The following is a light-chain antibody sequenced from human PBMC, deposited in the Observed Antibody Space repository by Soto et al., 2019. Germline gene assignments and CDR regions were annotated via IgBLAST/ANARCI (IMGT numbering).Light chain of an antibody. CDR3: QQLNSYPIT. J-gene: IGKJ5*01. Sequence: DIQLTQAPSFLSASVGDRVTITCRASQGINSCLAWYQQKPGKAPKLLIYAASTLQSGVPSRFSGSGSGTEFTLTISSLQPEDFATYYCQQLNSYPITFGQGTRLEIK. CDR1: QGINSC. CDR2: AAS. V-gene: IGKV1-9*01.